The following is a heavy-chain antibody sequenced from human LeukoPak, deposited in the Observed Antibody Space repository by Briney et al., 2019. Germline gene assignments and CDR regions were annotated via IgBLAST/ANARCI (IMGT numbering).Heavy chain of an antibody. CDR1: GFTFSSYW. D-gene: IGHD4-17*01. Sequence: SCKASGFTFSSYWMHWVRQAPGKGPVWVSRINSDGSSTNYADSVKGRFTISRDNAKNTLYLQMNSLRVEDTAVYYCAINYGAILWGQGTLVTVSS. J-gene: IGHJ4*02. V-gene: IGHV3-74*01. CDR2: INSDGSST. CDR3: AINYGAIL.